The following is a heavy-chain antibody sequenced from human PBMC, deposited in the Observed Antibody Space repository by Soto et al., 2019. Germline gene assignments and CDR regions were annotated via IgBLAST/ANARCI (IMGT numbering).Heavy chain of an antibody. CDR1: GFTFSSYW. CDR2: IKQDGSEK. J-gene: IGHJ6*03. CDR3: ARVGSFMVRGVIQTDYYYYYYMDV. Sequence: GGSLRLSCAASGFTFSSYWMSWVRQAPGKGLEWVANIKQDGSEKYYVDSVKGRFTISRDNAKNSLYLQMNSLRAEDTAVYYCARVGSFMVRGVIQTDYYYYYYMDVWGKGTTVTVSS. D-gene: IGHD3-10*01. V-gene: IGHV3-7*01.